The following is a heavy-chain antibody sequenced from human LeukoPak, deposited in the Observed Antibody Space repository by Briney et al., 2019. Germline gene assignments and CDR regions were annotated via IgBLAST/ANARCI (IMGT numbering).Heavy chain of an antibody. CDR1: GGSISSYY. D-gene: IGHD4-17*01. V-gene: IGHV4-59*08. CDR3: ARHPAPDYGDYKLDY. J-gene: IGHJ4*02. CDR2: IYYSGST. Sequence: PSETLSLTCTVSGGSISSYYWSWIRQPPGKGLEWIGYIYYSGSTNYNPSLKSRVTISVDTSKNQFSLKLSSVTAADTAVYYCARHPAPDYGDYKLDYWGQGTLVTVSS.